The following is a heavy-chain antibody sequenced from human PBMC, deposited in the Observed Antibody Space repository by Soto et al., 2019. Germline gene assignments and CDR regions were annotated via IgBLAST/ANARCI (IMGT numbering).Heavy chain of an antibody. CDR2: IIPISGTA. J-gene: IGHJ6*02. V-gene: IGHV1-69*01. CDR1: GGTFSSYA. CDR3: ARSQGSSTSLEIYYYYYYGMEV. D-gene: IGHD2-2*01. Sequence: QVQLVQSGAEVKKPGSSVKVSCKASGGTFSSYAISWVRQAPGQGLEWMGGIIPISGTANYAQKFQGRVTITGDESTSTAYMELSRLGSEDTAVYFCARSQGSSTSLEIYYYYYYGMEVWGQGTTVTVSS.